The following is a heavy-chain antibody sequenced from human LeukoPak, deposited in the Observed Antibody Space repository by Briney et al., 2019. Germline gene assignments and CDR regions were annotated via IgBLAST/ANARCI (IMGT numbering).Heavy chain of an antibody. J-gene: IGHJ4*02. CDR3: AKEGKGVTTRMYMSGVFDY. V-gene: IGHV3-30*02. CDR2: IRYDGSNK. CDR1: GFSFSDYT. Sequence: GGSLRLSCAASGFSFSDYTMHWVRQAPGKGLEWVAFIRYDGSNKYYADSVKGRFTISRDNSKNTQYLQMNSLRAEDTAVYYCAKEGKGVTTRMYMSGVFDYWGQGTLVTVSS. D-gene: IGHD4-17*01.